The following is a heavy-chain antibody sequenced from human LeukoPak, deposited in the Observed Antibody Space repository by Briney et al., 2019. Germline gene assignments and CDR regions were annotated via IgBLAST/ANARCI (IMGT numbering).Heavy chain of an antibody. CDR1: GFTLSSYS. CDR3: AKESSLLRGPTVIYYFDF. CDR2: ISSSSSYR. J-gene: IGHJ4*02. V-gene: IGHV3-21*04. Sequence: GGSLRLSCAASGFTLSSYSMNWVRQAPGKGLEWVSSISSSSSYRYYADSVKGRFTISRDNSKNTLYLQMNSLRAEDTAIYYCAKESSLLRGPTVIYYFDFWGQGTLVTVSS. D-gene: IGHD3-10*01.